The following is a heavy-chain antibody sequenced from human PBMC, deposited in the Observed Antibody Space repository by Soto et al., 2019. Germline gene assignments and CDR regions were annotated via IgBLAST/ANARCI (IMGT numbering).Heavy chain of an antibody. V-gene: IGHV1-2*02. CDR1: GYTFTGYY. CDR2: INPNSGGT. J-gene: IGHJ4*02. Sequence: QVQLVQSGAEVKKPGASVKVSCKASGYTFTGYYMHWVRQAPGQRLEWMGWINPNSGGTNYAQKFQGRVTMTRDTSISTAYMELSRLRSDDTAVYYCARGVYYDSSGYYSFDYWGQGTLVTVAS. D-gene: IGHD3-22*01. CDR3: ARGVYYDSSGYYSFDY.